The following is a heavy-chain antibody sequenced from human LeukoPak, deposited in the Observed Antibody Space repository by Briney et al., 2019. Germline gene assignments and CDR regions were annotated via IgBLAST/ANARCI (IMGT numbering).Heavy chain of an antibody. CDR1: GFTFGDYA. V-gene: IGHV3-49*03. D-gene: IGHD6-19*01. J-gene: IGHJ3*02. Sequence: GGSLRLSCTASGFTFGDYAMSWFRQAPGKGLEWVGFIRSKAYGGTTEYAASVKGRFTISRDDSKSIAYLQMNSLKTEDTAVYYCTRDFNPIFGIAVAGTSAFDIWGQGTMVTVSS. CDR2: IRSKAYGGTT. CDR3: TRDFNPIFGIAVAGTSAFDI.